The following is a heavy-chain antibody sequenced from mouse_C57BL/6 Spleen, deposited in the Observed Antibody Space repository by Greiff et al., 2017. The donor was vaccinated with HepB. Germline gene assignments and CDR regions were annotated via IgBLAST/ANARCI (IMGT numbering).Heavy chain of an antibody. D-gene: IGHD1-1*01. CDR2: ISSGGSYT. CDR3: ARRGYGSSYEAMDY. J-gene: IGHJ4*01. Sequence: EVKLVESGGDLVKPGGSLKLSCAASGFTFSSYGMSWVRQTPDKRLEWVATISSGGSYTYYPDSVKGRFTISRDNAKNTLYLQMSSLKSEDTAMYYCARRGYGSSYEAMDYWGQVTSVTVSS. CDR1: GFTFSSYG. V-gene: IGHV5-6*02.